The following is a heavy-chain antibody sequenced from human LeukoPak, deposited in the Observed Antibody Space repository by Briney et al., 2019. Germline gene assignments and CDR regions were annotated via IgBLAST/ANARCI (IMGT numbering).Heavy chain of an antibody. CDR2: ISSSSSYI. V-gene: IGHV3-21*01. J-gene: IGHJ3*02. CDR1: GFTFSSYS. CDR3: ARDPQPYYYDSSARAFDI. D-gene: IGHD3-22*01. Sequence: GGSLRLSCAASGFTFSSYSMNWVRQAPGKGLEWVSPISSSSSYIYYADSVKGRFTISRDNAKNSLYLQMNSLRAEDTAVYYCARDPQPYYYDSSARAFDIWGQGTMVTVSS.